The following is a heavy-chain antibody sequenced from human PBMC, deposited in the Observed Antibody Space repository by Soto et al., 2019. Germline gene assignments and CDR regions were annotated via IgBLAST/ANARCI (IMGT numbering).Heavy chain of an antibody. CDR3: VRSVPAATWAYNGMDV. CDR2: IYHSGTF. CDR1: GGSVESSSC. D-gene: IGHD2-15*01. J-gene: IGHJ6*02. Sequence: QVRLQESGPGLVKPSGTLSLTCAVSGGSVESSSCWSWVRQAPGKGLEWIGEIYHSGTFNYNPSLSSRVSVSVDKSTNQFSLNLNSVTAADTAVYYCVRSVPAATWAYNGMDVWGQGTTVTVSS. V-gene: IGHV4-4*02.